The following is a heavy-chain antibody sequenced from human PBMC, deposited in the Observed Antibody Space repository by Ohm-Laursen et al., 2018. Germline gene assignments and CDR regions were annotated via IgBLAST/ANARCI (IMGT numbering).Heavy chain of an antibody. V-gene: IGHV1-24*01. CDR2: FDPEDGET. J-gene: IGHJ6*02. CDR1: GYTLTELS. D-gene: IGHD3-22*01. CDR3: ATPYYYNSRGYRRYYGMDV. Sequence: ASVKVSCNVSGYTLTELSMHWVRQAPGKGLEWMGGFDPEDGETIYAQKFQGRVTMTEDTSTDTAYMELSSLRSEDTAVYYCATPYYYNSRGYRRYYGMDVWGQGTTVTVSS.